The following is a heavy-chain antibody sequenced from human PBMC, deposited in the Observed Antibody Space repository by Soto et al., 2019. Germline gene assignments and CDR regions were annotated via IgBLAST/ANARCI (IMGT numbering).Heavy chain of an antibody. Sequence: QVQLVQSGAEVKKPGSSVKGSCKASGGTFSPYTINSVRQAPGHGLEWMGRIIPFLGVTNYAQKFQARVTITAEKATTAAYMAPSGLRFAATAVYYCASDWERTVSTWSSGAFWGRGTLVTVYS. V-gene: IGHV1-69*02. CDR1: GGTFSPYT. J-gene: IGHJ4*02. D-gene: IGHD1-26*01. CDR2: IIPFLGVT. CDR3: ASDWERTVSTWSSGAF.